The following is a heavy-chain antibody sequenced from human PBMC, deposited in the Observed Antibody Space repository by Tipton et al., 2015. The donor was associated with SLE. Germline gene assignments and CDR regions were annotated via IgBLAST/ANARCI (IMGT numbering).Heavy chain of an antibody. CDR1: GYSISSGYY. CDR3: ARRIIVPAAMDWFDP. J-gene: IGHJ5*02. Sequence: TLSLTCTVSGYSISSGYYWGWIRQPPGKGLEWIGSIYYSGSTYYNPSLKSRVTISLDTSKNQFSLQLSSVTAADTAMYYCARRIIVPAAMDWFDPWGQGTLVTVSS. CDR2: IYYSGST. V-gene: IGHV4-38-2*02. D-gene: IGHD2-2*01.